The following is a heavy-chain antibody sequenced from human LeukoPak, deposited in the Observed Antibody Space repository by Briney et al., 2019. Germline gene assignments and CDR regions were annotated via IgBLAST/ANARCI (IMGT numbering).Heavy chain of an antibody. Sequence: GGSLRLSCAASGFTFSSYWXXXXXXXXXXXXVXVSRINTDGSSXXXXDSVKGRFXXXRDNAXNTLYLQMNSLRAEDTAVYYCARARIQLWFDYWGQGTLVTVSS. J-gene: IGHJ4*02. D-gene: IGHD5-18*01. CDR1: GFTFSSYW. CDR3: ARARIQLWFDY. CDR2: INTDGSSX. V-gene: IGHV3-74*01.